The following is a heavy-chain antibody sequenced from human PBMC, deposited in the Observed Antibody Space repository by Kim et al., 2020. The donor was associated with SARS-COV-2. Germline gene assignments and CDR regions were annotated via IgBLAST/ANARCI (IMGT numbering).Heavy chain of an antibody. Sequence: RYSPSFGGQGTISADKSISTAYLQWSSLKASDTAMYYCARRYGDYADFNYWGQGTLVTVSS. D-gene: IGHD4-17*01. CDR3: ARRYGDYADFNY. V-gene: IGHV5-51*01. J-gene: IGHJ4*02.